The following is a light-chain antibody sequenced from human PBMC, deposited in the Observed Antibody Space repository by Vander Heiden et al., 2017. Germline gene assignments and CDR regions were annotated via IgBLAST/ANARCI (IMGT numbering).Light chain of an antibody. V-gene: IGLV1-44*01. Sequence: QSVLTQPPSASGTPGQRVTISWYGRSSNIGSNTVNWYQQPPGTAPQLLIYSNNQRPSWVPARFSCSQSGTSAALAISGLQSEDEADYYFAAWDDSLNGHVVFGGGTKLTVL. CDR1: SSNIGSNT. CDR3: AAWDDSLNGHVV. CDR2: SNN. J-gene: IGLJ2*01.